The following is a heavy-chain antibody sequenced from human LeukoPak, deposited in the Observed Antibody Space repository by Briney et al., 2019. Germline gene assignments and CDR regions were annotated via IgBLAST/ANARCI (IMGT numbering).Heavy chain of an antibody. Sequence: GGSLRLSCAASGFTFSSYAMSWVRQAPGKGLEWVAVISFDGTNKYYANPVQGRFTISRDNSKNTLYLQMNSLRAEDTALYYCARDMYDNGWSSFDYWGQGTLVTVSS. CDR1: GFTFSSYA. V-gene: IGHV3-30-3*01. D-gene: IGHD3-10*01. J-gene: IGHJ4*02. CDR3: ARDMYDNGWSSFDY. CDR2: ISFDGTNK.